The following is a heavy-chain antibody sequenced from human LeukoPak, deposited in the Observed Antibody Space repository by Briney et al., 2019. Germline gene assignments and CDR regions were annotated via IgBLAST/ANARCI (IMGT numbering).Heavy chain of an antibody. Sequence: GGSLRLSCAASGFTFSSYAMHWVRQAPGKGLEWVAVISYDGSNKYYADSVKGRFTISRDNFKNTLYLQMNSLRAEDTAVYYCARDLFHDYGDPVVGDYWGQGTLVTVSS. V-gene: IGHV3-30-3*01. CDR2: ISYDGSNK. J-gene: IGHJ4*02. CDR3: ARDLFHDYGDPVVGDY. CDR1: GFTFSSYA. D-gene: IGHD4-17*01.